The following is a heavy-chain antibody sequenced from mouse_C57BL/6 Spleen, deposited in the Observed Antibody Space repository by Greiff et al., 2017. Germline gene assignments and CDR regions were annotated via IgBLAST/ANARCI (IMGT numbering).Heavy chain of an antibody. J-gene: IGHJ4*01. CDR1: GFTFSSYA. V-gene: IGHV5-4*03. CDR3: ARALYDGYVYYAMDY. Sequence: EVKLVESGGGLVKPGGSLKLSCAASGFTFSSYAMSWVRQTPEKSLEWVATISDGGSYTYYPDNVKGRFTMSRDNAKSNLYLQMSHLKSEDTAMYYCARALYDGYVYYAMDYWGQGTSVTVSS. D-gene: IGHD2-3*01. CDR2: ISDGGSYT.